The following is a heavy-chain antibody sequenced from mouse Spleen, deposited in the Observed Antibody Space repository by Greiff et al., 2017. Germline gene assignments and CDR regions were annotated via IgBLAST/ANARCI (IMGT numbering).Heavy chain of an antibody. Sequence: EVQVVESGGGLVKPGGSLKLSCAASGFTFSDYGMHWVRQAPEKGLEWVAYISSGSSTIYYADTVKGRFTISRDNAKNTLFLQMTSLRSEDTAMYYCAREVYYDYDSFAYWGQGTLVTVSA. J-gene: IGHJ3*01. CDR2: ISSGSSTI. D-gene: IGHD2-4*01. V-gene: IGHV5-17*01. CDR3: AREVYYDYDSFAY. CDR1: GFTFSDYG.